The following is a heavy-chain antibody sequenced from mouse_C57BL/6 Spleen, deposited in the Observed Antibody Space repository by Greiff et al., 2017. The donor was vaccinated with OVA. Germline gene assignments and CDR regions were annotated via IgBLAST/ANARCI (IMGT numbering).Heavy chain of an antibody. CDR1: GYTFTSYD. D-gene: IGHD5-2*01. CDR3: ARRNSYRGFDY. V-gene: IGHV1-85*01. Sequence: VQLQQSGPELVKPGASVKLSCKASGYTFTSYDINWVKQRPGQGLEWIGWIYPRDGSTKYNEKFKGKATLTVDTSSSTAYMELRSPTSEDAAVYFCARRNSYRGFDYWGQGTTLTVSA. J-gene: IGHJ2*01. CDR2: IYPRDGST.